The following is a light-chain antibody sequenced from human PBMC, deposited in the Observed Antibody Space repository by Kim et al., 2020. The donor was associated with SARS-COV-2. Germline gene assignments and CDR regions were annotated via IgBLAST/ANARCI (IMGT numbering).Light chain of an antibody. Sequence: SASVGDRATITLRASQTINSWLAWYQQKPGKVPELLIFGASNLQDGVPSRFSGSGSGTDFTLTISSLQPEDFATYYCQQGNSFPRTFGQGTKLEI. V-gene: IGKV1D-12*01. CDR3: QQGNSFPRT. CDR2: GAS. J-gene: IGKJ2*02. CDR1: QTINSW.